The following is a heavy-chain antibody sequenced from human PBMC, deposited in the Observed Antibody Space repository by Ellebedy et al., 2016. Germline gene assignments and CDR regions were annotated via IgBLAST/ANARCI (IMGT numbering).Heavy chain of an antibody. CDR1: GYTFTSYY. D-gene: IGHD5-12*01. CDR3: ARDRLVATILDYYYGMDV. V-gene: IGHV1-46*01. J-gene: IGHJ6*02. Sequence: ASVKVSXKASGYTFTSYYMHWVRQASGQGLEWMGIINPSGGSTSYAQKFQGRVTMTRDTSTSTVYMELSSLRSEDTAVYYCARDRLVATILDYYYGMDVWGQGTTVTVSS. CDR2: INPSGGST.